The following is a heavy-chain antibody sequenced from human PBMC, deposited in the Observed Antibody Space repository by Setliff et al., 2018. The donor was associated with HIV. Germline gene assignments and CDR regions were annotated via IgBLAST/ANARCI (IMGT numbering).Heavy chain of an antibody. J-gene: IGHJ5*02. CDR1: GFTFSSYW. D-gene: IGHD1-26*01. CDR3: ASPSGSHSGWFDP. V-gene: IGHV3-7*01. CDR2: IKEDGSEK. Sequence: GGSLRLSCAASGFTFSSYWMSWVRQAPGKGLEWVANIKEDGSEKYYVDSVKGRFTISRDNAKNSLYLQRNSLRAEDTAVYYCASPSGSHSGWFDPWGQGTLVTVSS.